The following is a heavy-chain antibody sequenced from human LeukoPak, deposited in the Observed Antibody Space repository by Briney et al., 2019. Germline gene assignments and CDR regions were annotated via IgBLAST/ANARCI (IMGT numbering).Heavy chain of an antibody. CDR2: IRYDGSNK. CDR3: ARALEDFDY. D-gene: IGHD3-3*01. CDR1: GFTFRSYW. J-gene: IGHJ4*02. Sequence: GGSLRLSCAASGFTFRSYWMSWVRQAPGKGLEWVAFIRYDGSNKYYADSVKGRFTISRDNSKNTLYLQMNSLRAEDTAVYYCARALEDFDYWGQGTLVTVSS. V-gene: IGHV3-30*02.